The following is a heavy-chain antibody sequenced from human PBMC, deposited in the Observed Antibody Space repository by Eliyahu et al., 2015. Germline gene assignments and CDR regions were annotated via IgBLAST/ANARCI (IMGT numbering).Heavy chain of an antibody. J-gene: IGHJ4*02. V-gene: IGHV3-9*01. Sequence: EVQLVESGGGLVQPGRSLRLSCAAXXFTFDXYAMHWVRQAPGKGLEWVSGISWNSGSIGYADSVKGRFTISRDNAKNSLYLQMNSLRAEDTALYYCAKASSSGSKAGSYFDYWGQGTLVTVSS. D-gene: IGHD3-22*01. CDR3: AKASSSGSKAGSYFDY. CDR2: ISWNSGSI. CDR1: XFTFDXYA.